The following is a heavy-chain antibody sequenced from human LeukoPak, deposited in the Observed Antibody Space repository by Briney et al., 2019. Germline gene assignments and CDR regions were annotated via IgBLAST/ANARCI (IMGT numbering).Heavy chain of an antibody. CDR2: FDPEDGET. J-gene: IGHJ4*02. V-gene: IGHV1-24*01. CDR3: ATAFFEWLPGNY. Sequence: ASVKVSCKVSGYTLAELSMHWVRQAPGKGLEWMGGFDPEDGETIYAQKFQGRVTMTEDTSTDTAYMELSSLRSEDTAVYYCATAFFEWLPGNYWGQGTLVTVSS. CDR1: GYTLAELS. D-gene: IGHD3-9*01.